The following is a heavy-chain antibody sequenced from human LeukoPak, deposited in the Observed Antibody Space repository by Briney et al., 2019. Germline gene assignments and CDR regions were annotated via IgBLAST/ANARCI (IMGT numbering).Heavy chain of an antibody. CDR1: GGTFISYA. Sequence: SVKVSFKASGGTFISYAISWVRQAPGQGLEWMGRIIPILGIANYAQKFQGRVTITADKSTSTAYMELSSLRSEDTAVYYCARGADTAMLDDYYYGMDVWGQGTTVTVSS. J-gene: IGHJ6*02. CDR2: IIPILGIA. D-gene: IGHD5-18*01. CDR3: ARGADTAMLDDYYYGMDV. V-gene: IGHV1-69*04.